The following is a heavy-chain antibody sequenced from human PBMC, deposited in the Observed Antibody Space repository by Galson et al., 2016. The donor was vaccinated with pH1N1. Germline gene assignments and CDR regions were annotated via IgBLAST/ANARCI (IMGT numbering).Heavy chain of an antibody. J-gene: IGHJ4*02. Sequence: QSGAEVTKPGESLKISCKGSGSSFSSYWIGWVRQLPGKGLEWMGITYPGDSDTKHSPSFQGQVTFSVDKSISTAYLQWSSLKASDTAMYYCARRETIVGVDDWGQGTLVTVSS. CDR3: ARRETIVGVDD. D-gene: IGHD2-15*01. CDR2: TYPGDSDT. CDR1: GSSFSSYW. V-gene: IGHV5-51*03.